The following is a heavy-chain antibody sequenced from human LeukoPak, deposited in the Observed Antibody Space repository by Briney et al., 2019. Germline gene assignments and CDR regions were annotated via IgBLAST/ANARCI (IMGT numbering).Heavy chain of an antibody. J-gene: IGHJ4*02. CDR2: ISISGTTI. D-gene: IGHD5-12*01. CDR1: GFTFSSYS. Sequence: GGSLRLSCEASGFTFSSYSMNWVRQAPGKGLEWISFISISGTTISYAESVKGRFTISRDNSKNTLYLQMNSLRAEDTAVYYCARDPGVSGYDGFDPLYWGQGTLVTVSS. CDR3: ARDPGVSGYDGFDPLY. V-gene: IGHV3-48*01.